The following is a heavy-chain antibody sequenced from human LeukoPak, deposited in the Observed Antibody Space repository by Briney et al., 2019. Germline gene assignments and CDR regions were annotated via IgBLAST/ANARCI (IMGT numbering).Heavy chain of an antibody. CDR2: IIPIFGTA. V-gene: IGHV1-69*05. CDR1: GGTFSSYA. D-gene: IGHD3-10*01. CDR3: ARDPGRGFVANY. J-gene: IGHJ4*02. Sequence: ASVKVSCKASGGTFSSYAISWVRQAPGQGLEWMGGIIPIFGTANYAQKFQGRVTMTRDTSISTAYMELSRLRSDDTAVYYCARDPGRGFVANYWGQGTLVTVSS.